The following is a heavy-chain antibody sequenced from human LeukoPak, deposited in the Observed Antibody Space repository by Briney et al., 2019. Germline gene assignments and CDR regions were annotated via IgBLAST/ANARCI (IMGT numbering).Heavy chain of an antibody. D-gene: IGHD1-1*01. CDR3: ATGETGSTLGGY. V-gene: IGHV4-59*03. Sequence: PSETLSLTCTVSGGPLSAYYWTWIRQPPGKGLEWIGYIYDNGNTNYNPSLKSRVTISVDTSKNRFSLKLSSVTAADTAVYYCATGETGSTLGGYWGQGTLVAVSS. CDR1: GGPLSAYY. CDR2: IYDNGNT. J-gene: IGHJ4*02.